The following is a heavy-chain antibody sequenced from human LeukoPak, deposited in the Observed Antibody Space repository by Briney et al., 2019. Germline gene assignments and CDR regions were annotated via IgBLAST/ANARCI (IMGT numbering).Heavy chain of an antibody. CDR2: IYNGGRTS. V-gene: IGHV4-31*03. CDR3: VRGGGGTTSLFDP. Sequence: SETLSLTCNVSGVSVSCSDYFWSWIRQHPGKGLEWFGYIYNGGRTSYYNPSLEGRVTMSVDTSKNQFSLKLISVTAADTAVYYCVRGGGGTTSLFDPWGQGTLVTVSS. D-gene: IGHD1-7*01. J-gene: IGHJ5*02. CDR1: GVSVSCSDYF.